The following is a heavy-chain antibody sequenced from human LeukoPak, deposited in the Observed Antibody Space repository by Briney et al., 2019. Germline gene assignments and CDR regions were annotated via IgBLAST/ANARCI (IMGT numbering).Heavy chain of an antibody. D-gene: IGHD3-22*01. CDR3: ARGGYYYDSSGYALWDY. Sequence: ASVKVSCKGSGYTLSNHAFSWVRQAPGQGLEWMGWISADNGNTNHAQKFQGRVSLTTDTSTSTAYMELSRLRSDDTAVYYCARGGYYYDSSGYALWDYWGQGTLVTVSS. V-gene: IGHV1-18*04. CDR2: ISADNGNT. CDR1: GYTLSNHA. J-gene: IGHJ4*02.